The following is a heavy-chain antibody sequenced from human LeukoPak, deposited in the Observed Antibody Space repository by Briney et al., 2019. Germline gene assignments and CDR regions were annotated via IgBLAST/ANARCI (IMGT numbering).Heavy chain of an antibody. CDR3: ARDSIHRGPRASGWGYYYYGMDV. V-gene: IGHV4-59*01. CDR1: GGSISSYY. D-gene: IGHD6-19*01. J-gene: IGHJ6*02. CDR2: IYYSGST. Sequence: SETLSLTCTVSGGSISSYYWSWIRQPPGKGLEWIGYIYYSGSTNYNPSLKSRVTISVDTSKNQFSLKLSSVTTADTAVYYCARDSIHRGPRASGWGYYYYGMDVWGQGTTVTVSS.